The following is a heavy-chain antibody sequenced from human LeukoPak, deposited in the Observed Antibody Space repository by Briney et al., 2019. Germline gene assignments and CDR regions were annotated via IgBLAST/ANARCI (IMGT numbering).Heavy chain of an antibody. J-gene: IGHJ4*02. V-gene: IGHV4-39*07. CDR3: AREVVRYYGSGSYYTFDY. D-gene: IGHD3-10*01. Sequence: SETLSLTCTVSGGSIRSSYYYWGWIRQPPGKGLEWIGSIYDSGSTYYNPSLKSRVTISVDTSKNQFSLKLSSVTAADTAVYYCAREVVRYYGSGSYYTFDYWGQGTLVTVSS. CDR1: GGSIRSSYYY. CDR2: IYDSGST.